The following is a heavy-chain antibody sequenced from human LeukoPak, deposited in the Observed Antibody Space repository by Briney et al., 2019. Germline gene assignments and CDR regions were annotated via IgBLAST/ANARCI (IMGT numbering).Heavy chain of an antibody. J-gene: IGHJ5*02. V-gene: IGHV3-23*01. D-gene: IGHD4-17*01. CDR2: ITGGHYAT. Sequence: GPSLRLSCAASGFSFSSFAMAWVRQAPGKGLEWVSSITGGHYATYNTDSVKGRFTISRDNAKNTLYLQMNSLRADDTAIYYCTKDPNGDYIGAFDPWGQGTLVTVSS. CDR1: GFSFSSFA. CDR3: TKDPNGDYIGAFDP.